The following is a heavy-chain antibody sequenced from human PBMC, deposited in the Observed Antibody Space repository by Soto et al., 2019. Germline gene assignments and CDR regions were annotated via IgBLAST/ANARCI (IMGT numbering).Heavy chain of an antibody. CDR3: ARHRYNWNAYYYYGMDV. CDR2: IYYIGST. V-gene: IGHV4-39*01. J-gene: IGHJ6*02. Sequence: SDTLSLTCTVSRGSISSSSYYWGWIRHPPGNGLEWIGSIYYIGSTYYNPSLKSRVTISVDTSKNQFSLKLSSVTAADTAVYYCARHRYNWNAYYYYGMDVWGQGTTVT. CDR1: RGSISSSSYY. D-gene: IGHD1-1*01.